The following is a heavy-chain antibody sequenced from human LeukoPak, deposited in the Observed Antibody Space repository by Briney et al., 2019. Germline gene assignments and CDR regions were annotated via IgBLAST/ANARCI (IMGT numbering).Heavy chain of an antibody. CDR3: ARTTEGYCSSASCFGFSYSYYMDV. D-gene: IGHD2-2*01. Sequence: SETLSLTCTVSGGSISSYYWSWIRQPPGKGLEWIGYIYYSGSTNYNPSLKSRVTISVDTSKNQFSLKLSSVVAADTAVYYCARTTEGYCSSASCFGFSYSYYMDVWGKGTTVTISS. J-gene: IGHJ6*03. CDR2: IYYSGST. V-gene: IGHV4-59*01. CDR1: GGSISSYY.